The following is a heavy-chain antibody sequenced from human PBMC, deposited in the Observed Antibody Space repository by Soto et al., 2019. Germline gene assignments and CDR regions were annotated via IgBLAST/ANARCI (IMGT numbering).Heavy chain of an antibody. CDR2: ISGSGGST. CDR3: AATRWELRVLDY. V-gene: IGHV3-23*01. CDR1: GFTFSSYA. Sequence: GGSLSLSCAASGFTFSSYAMSWVRQAPGKGLEWVSAISGSGGSTYYADSVKGRFTISRDNSKNTLYLQMNSLRAEDTAVYYCAATRWELRVLDYWGQGTLVTVSS. D-gene: IGHD1-26*01. J-gene: IGHJ4*02.